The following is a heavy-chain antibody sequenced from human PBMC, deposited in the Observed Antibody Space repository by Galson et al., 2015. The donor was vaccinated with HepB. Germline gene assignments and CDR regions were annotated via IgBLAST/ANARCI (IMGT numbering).Heavy chain of an antibody. CDR2: ISYEGSNK. V-gene: IGHV3-30*04. CDR3: ARSLSTYSSGWSRLTVWGMDV. D-gene: IGHD6-19*01. J-gene: IGHJ6*02. CDR1: GFTFSNYA. Sequence: SLRLSCAASGFTFSNYAMHWVRQAPGKGLEWVAVISYEGSNKNYADSVKGRFTISRDNSKNTLYLQMNSLRGEDTAVYYCARSLSTYSSGWSRLTVWGMDVWGQGTTVTVSS.